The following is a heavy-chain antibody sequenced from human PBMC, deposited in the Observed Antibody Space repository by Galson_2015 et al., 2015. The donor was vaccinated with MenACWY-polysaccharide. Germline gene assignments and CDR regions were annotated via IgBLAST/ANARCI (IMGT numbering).Heavy chain of an antibody. CDR3: ARNVYYFDY. D-gene: IGHD3-16*01. Sequence: SLRLSCAASGFTFRSYGFHWVRQAPGKGLEWVAYIKEDGSEIYYVDSVKGRFTISRDNAKNSVYLQMNSLRAEDTAVYYCARNVYYFDYWGQGTLVTVSS. V-gene: IGHV3-7*01. J-gene: IGHJ4*02. CDR1: GFTFRSYG. CDR2: IKEDGSEI.